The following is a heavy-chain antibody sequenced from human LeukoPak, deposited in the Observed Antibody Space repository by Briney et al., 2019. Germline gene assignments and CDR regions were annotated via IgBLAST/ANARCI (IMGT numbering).Heavy chain of an antibody. CDR2: IYHSGST. V-gene: IGHV4-39*07. CDR1: GGSISSRTSY. J-gene: IGHJ6*03. D-gene: IGHD1-26*01. Sequence: PSETLSLTCTVSGGSISSRTSYWGWIRQPPGKGLEWIGYIYHSGSTYYNPSLKSRVTISVDRSKNQFSLKLSSVTAADTAVYYCAVNSGSYYEFYYYYMDVWGKGTTVTVSS. CDR3: AVNSGSYYEFYYYYMDV.